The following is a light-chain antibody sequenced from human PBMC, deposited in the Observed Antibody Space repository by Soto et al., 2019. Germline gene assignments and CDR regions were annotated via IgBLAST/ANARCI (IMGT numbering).Light chain of an antibody. V-gene: IGKV3-20*01. CDR1: QTVSGNY. CDR3: QQYFKSPWT. J-gene: IGKJ1*01. Sequence: IVLTQSPGTLSLYPGDRATLSCGASQTVSGNYLAWYQQKPGQVPRLLIYGASSRAIGIPDRFSGSGSGTDFALTISRLEPEDFAVYYCQQYFKSPWTFGQGTKVDI. CDR2: GAS.